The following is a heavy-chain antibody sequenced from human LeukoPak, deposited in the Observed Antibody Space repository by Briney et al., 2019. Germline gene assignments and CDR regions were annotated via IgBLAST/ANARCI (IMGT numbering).Heavy chain of an antibody. J-gene: IGHJ6*03. CDR1: GFTFSGPA. CDR3: TREKEGYNFGSDYYYYYTDV. Sequence: PGGSLRLSCAASGFTFSGPAMHWVRQASGKGLEWVGQIRSEAKSYATAYAASVKGRFTISRDDSKNTAYLQMSSLQTEDTAVYYCTREKEGYNFGSDYYYYYTDVWGNGTTVTVSS. D-gene: IGHD5-18*01. V-gene: IGHV3-73*01. CDR2: IRSEAKSYAT.